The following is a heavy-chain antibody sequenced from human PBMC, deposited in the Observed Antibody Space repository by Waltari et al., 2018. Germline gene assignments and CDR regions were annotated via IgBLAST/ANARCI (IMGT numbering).Heavy chain of an antibody. Sequence: EVQLVESGGGLVQPGGSLRLSCAASGFIFSSYWMHWVRQAPGKGLVSVSDINREESITSATDSVEGRFTISRDNAKNTLFLQMNSLRAEDTAVYYCVLYSSSFLGDCWGQGTLVTVSS. J-gene: IGHJ4*02. CDR2: INREESIT. CDR3: VLYSSSFLGDC. D-gene: IGHD6-13*01. V-gene: IGHV3-74*01. CDR1: GFIFSSYW.